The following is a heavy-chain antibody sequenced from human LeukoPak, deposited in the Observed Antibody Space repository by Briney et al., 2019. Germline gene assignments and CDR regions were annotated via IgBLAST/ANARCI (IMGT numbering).Heavy chain of an antibody. Sequence: GGSLRLSCAASGFTFKNYAMNWVRQSPGQGLEWVSTISGDAVTSWYADSVKGRFTVSRDNSKNIVFLQMNSLRAEDTAIYYCARGPHYYDSGRDYYYYYAIDVWGQGTTVTVSS. J-gene: IGHJ6*02. CDR2: ISGDAVTS. CDR3: ARGPHYYDSGRDYYYYYAIDV. D-gene: IGHD3-22*01. V-gene: IGHV3-23*01. CDR1: GFTFKNYA.